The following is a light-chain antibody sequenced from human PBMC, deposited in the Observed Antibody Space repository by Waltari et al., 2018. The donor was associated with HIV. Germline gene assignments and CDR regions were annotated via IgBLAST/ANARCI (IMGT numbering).Light chain of an antibody. V-gene: IGLV1-40*01. Sequence: QSVLTPPPSVSGAPGQRVTISCTGNSSNTAAGFDVHWYQQLPETAPKLLIYGDTNRPSGVPDRFSGSKSGTSASLAITGLQAEDEADYYCQSYDSGLSVVFGGGTKLTVL. CDR2: GDT. CDR3: QSYDSGLSVV. CDR1: SSNTAAGFD. J-gene: IGLJ3*02.